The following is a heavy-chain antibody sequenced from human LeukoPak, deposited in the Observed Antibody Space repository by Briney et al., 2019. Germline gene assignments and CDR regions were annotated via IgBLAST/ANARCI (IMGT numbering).Heavy chain of an antibody. D-gene: IGHD2-15*01. Sequence: GGSLRLSCAASGFTFSNYGMHWVRQAPGKGLEWVAVLWFDGNKEYYVDSVKGRFTISRDNSKNTLYLQMNSLRAEDTAVYYCAKDYCSGGSCYSSLYFDCWGQGTLVSVSS. V-gene: IGHV3-33*06. CDR3: AKDYCSGGSCYSSLYFDC. CDR2: LWFDGNKE. CDR1: GFTFSNYG. J-gene: IGHJ4*02.